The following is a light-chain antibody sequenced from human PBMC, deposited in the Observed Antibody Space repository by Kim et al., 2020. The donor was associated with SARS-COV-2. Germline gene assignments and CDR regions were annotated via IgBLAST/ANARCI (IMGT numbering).Light chain of an antibody. Sequence: GSPGERDTLACRASQSLSSDLAWYQQRPGQAPRLLIYDAFTRATGIPARFSGSGSGTDFSLTISSLQSEDFGVYYCQQYNAWPLTFGGGTKVEIK. J-gene: IGKJ4*01. CDR1: QSLSSD. V-gene: IGKV3-15*01. CDR2: DAF. CDR3: QQYNAWPLT.